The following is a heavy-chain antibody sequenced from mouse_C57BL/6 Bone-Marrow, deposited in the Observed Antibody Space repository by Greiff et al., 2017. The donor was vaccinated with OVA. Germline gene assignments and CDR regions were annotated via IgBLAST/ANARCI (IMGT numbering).Heavy chain of an antibody. J-gene: IGHJ2*01. V-gene: IGHV3-6*01. D-gene: IGHD2-10*01. CDR1: GYSITSGYY. Sequence: VQLKQSGPGLVKPSQSLSLTCSVTGYSITSGYYWNWIRQFPGNKLEWMGYISYDGSNNYNPSLKNRISITRDTSKNQFFLKLNSVTTEDTATYYCARSYLEFDYWGQGTTLTVSS. CDR3: ARSYLEFDY. CDR2: ISYDGSN.